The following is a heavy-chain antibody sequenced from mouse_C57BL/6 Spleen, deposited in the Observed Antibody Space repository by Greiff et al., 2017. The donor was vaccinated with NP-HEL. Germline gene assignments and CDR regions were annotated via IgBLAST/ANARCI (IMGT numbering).Heavy chain of an antibody. D-gene: IGHD2-5*01. CDR2: INPSTGGT. J-gene: IGHJ2*01. Sequence: EVQLQQSGPELVKPGASVKISCKASGYSFTGYYMNWVKQSPEKSLEWIGEINPSTGGTTYNQKFKAKATLTVDKSSSTAYMQRKSMTSEDSAVYYCARSAYYSNPLGYWGHGTTLTVSS. CDR1: GYSFTGYY. V-gene: IGHV1-42*01. CDR3: ARSAYYSNPLGY.